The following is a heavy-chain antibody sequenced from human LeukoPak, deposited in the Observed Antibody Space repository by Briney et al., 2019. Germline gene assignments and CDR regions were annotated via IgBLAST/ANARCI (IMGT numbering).Heavy chain of an antibody. CDR1: GFTFSSYS. Sequence: GGSLRLSCAASGFTFSSYSMNWVRQAPGKGLEWVANIKQDGSEKYYVDSVKGRFTISRDNAKNSLYLQMNSLRAEDTAVYYCARVHYDFWSGYPYYYYGMDVWGQGTTVTVSS. CDR3: ARVHYDFWSGYPYYYYGMDV. D-gene: IGHD3-3*01. J-gene: IGHJ6*02. V-gene: IGHV3-7*01. CDR2: IKQDGSEK.